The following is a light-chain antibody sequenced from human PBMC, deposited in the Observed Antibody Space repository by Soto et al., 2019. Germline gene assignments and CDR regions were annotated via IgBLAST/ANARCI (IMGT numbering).Light chain of an antibody. Sequence: DIQMAQSPSTLSASVGDRVTITCRASQSISTWLAWYQQKPGKAPKLLIYDASSLESGVPPTFSGSGSGTEFTLTISSLQPDDFATYYCQQYNSNSWTFGKGTKVEIE. CDR1: QSISTW. J-gene: IGKJ1*01. V-gene: IGKV1-5*01. CDR2: DAS. CDR3: QQYNSNSWT.